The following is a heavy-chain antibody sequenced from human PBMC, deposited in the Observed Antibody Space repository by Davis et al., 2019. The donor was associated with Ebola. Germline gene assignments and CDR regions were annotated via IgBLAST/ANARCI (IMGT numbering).Heavy chain of an antibody. CDR2: ISSSSSYI. J-gene: IGHJ5*02. Sequence: ESLKISCAASGFTFSSYSMNWVRQAPGTGLEWVSSISSSSSYIYYADSVKGRFTIYRDNAKNSLYLQMNSLRAEDTAVYYCARDLVGCSSTSCQYNWFDPWGQGTLVTVSS. CDR1: GFTFSSYS. D-gene: IGHD2-2*01. CDR3: ARDLVGCSSTSCQYNWFDP. V-gene: IGHV3-21*01.